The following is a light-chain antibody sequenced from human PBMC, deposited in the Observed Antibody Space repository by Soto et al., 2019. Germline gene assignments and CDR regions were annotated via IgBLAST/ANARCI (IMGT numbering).Light chain of an antibody. CDR3: NSYTSSTTLV. CDR1: SGDVGAYNY. Sequence: QSVLTQPASVSGSPGQSITISCTGTSGDVGAYNYVSWYQHHPGKAPKLIIFEVSNRPSGVSNRFSGSKSGNTASLTISGLQAEDEADYYCNSYTSSTTLVFGGGTKLTVL. J-gene: IGLJ2*01. V-gene: IGLV2-14*01. CDR2: EVS.